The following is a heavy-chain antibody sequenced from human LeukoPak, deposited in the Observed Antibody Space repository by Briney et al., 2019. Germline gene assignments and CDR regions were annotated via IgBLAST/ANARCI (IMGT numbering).Heavy chain of an antibody. J-gene: IGHJ4*02. CDR2: ISSSSSYI. Sequence: GGSLRLSCAASGFTFSSYSMNWVRQAPGKGLEWVSSISSSSSYIYYADSVKGRFTTSRDNAKNSLYLQMNSLRAEDTAVYYCARDRYDSSGYYPSSFDYWGQGTLVTVSS. D-gene: IGHD3-22*01. CDR3: ARDRYDSSGYYPSSFDY. V-gene: IGHV3-21*01. CDR1: GFTFSSYS.